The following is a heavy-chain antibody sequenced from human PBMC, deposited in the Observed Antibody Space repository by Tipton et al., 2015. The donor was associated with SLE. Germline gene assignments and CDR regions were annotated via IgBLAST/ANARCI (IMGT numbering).Heavy chain of an antibody. CDR1: GGSISSHY. J-gene: IGHJ4*02. CDR2: IYYSGST. CDR3: AREGVPAAIRRGGYYFDY. Sequence: TLSLTCTVSGGSISSHYWSWIRQPPGKGLEWIGYIYYSGSTNYNPSLKSRVTISVDTSKNQFSLKLSSVTAADTAVYYCAREGVPAAIRRGGYYFDYWGQGTLVTVSS. D-gene: IGHD2-2*02. V-gene: IGHV4-59*11.